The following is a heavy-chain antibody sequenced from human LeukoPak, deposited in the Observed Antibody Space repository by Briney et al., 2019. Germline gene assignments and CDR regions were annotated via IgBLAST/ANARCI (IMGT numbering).Heavy chain of an antibody. D-gene: IGHD3-3*01. Sequence: GGSLRLSCAASGFTFSSYGMHWVRQALGKGLEWVAVMWYDGSNKYYAGSVKGRFTISRDNSKNTLYLQMNSLRAEDTAVYHCAREWGPTYYDFWSGYSHFDYWGQGTLVTVSS. V-gene: IGHV3-33*01. J-gene: IGHJ4*02. CDR3: AREWGPTYYDFWSGYSHFDY. CDR2: MWYDGSNK. CDR1: GFTFSSYG.